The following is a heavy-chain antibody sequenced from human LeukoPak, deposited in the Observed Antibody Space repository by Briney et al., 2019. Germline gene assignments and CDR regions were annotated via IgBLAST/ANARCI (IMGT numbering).Heavy chain of an antibody. Sequence: PSETLSLTCTVSGGSISSYYWSWIRQPPGKGLEWVGYIYYSGSTNYNPSLKSRVTISVDTSKNQFSLKLSSVTAADTAVYYCARGRAPVVVVAAFLYWGQGTLVTVSS. CDR1: GGSISSYY. CDR2: IYYSGST. D-gene: IGHD2-15*01. V-gene: IGHV4-59*12. CDR3: ARGRAPVVVVAAFLY. J-gene: IGHJ4*02.